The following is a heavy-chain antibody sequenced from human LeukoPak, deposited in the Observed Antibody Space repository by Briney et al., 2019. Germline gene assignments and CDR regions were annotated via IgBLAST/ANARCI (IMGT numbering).Heavy chain of an antibody. Sequence: GGSLRLSCAASGFNFRSYGMHWVRQAPGKGLEWVAFIRNDGSNYYADFVKGRFTISRDNSKNTLYLQMNSLRAEDTAVYYCAKDHVAFDIWGQGTMVTVSS. CDR3: AKDHVAFDI. J-gene: IGHJ3*02. CDR2: IRNDGSN. V-gene: IGHV3-30*02. CDR1: GFNFRSYG.